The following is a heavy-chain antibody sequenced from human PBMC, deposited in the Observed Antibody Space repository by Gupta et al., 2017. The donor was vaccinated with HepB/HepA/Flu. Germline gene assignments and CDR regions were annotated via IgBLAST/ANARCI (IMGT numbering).Heavy chain of an antibody. V-gene: IGHV2-5*02. D-gene: IGHD2-15*01. CDR2: IYGDDDK. CDR1: GFSLSTRGVG. J-gene: IGHJ5*02. Sequence: QITLQESGPTLVKPTQTLPLPCTFSGFSLSTRGVGVGWIRQPPGKALEWLALIYGDDDKRYSPSLKSRLTITKDTSKNQVVLTMKNMDPVDTATYYWAHRDCSGGRCYSVWFDPWGQGTLVTVSS. CDR3: AHRDCSGGRCYSVWFDP.